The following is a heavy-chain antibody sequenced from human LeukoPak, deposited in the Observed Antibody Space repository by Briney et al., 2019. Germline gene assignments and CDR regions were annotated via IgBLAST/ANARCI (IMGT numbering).Heavy chain of an antibody. CDR2: IYPGDSDT. V-gene: IGHV5-51*01. J-gene: IGHJ4*02. CDR3: ARRYCSSTSCYGENYFDY. D-gene: IGHD2-2*01. Sequence: GESLKISCKGSGYSFTSYWIGWVRQMPGKGLEWMGIIYPGDSDTRYIPSFQGQVTISADKSISTAYLQWSSLKASDTAMYYCARRYCSSTSCYGENYFDYWGQGTLVTVSS. CDR1: GYSFTSYW.